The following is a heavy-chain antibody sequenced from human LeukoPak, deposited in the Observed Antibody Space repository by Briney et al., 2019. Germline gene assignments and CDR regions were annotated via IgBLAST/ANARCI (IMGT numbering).Heavy chain of an antibody. CDR1: GYTLTDLS. J-gene: IGHJ5*02. D-gene: IGHD4-23*01. CDR3: ARDNSVEDTAWWFDP. CDR2: INPSGGST. V-gene: IGHV1-46*01. Sequence: GASVKVSCKVSGYTLTDLSMHWVRQAPGQGLEWMGIINPSGGSTSYAQKFQGRVTMTRDMSTSTDYMELSSLRSEDTAVYYCARDNSVEDTAWWFDPWGQGTLVTVSS.